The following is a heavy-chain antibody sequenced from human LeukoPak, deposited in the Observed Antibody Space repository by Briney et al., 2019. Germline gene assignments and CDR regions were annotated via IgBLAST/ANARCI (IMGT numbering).Heavy chain of an antibody. CDR3: AKDPRYCSSTSCYALDAFDI. V-gene: IGHV3-23*01. CDR1: GFTFSSYA. CDR2: ISGSGGST. Sequence: GGSLRLSCAASGFTFSSYAMSWVRQAPGKGLEWVSAISGSGGSTYYADSVKGRFTVSRDNSKNTLYLQMNSLRAEDTAVYYCAKDPRYCSSTSCYALDAFDIWGQGTMVTVSS. D-gene: IGHD2-2*01. J-gene: IGHJ3*02.